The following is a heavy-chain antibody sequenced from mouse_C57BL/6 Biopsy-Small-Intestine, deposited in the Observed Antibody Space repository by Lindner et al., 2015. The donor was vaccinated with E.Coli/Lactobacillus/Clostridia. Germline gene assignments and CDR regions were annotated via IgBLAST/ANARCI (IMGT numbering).Heavy chain of an antibody. CDR1: GGTFSRHS. J-gene: IGHJ4*01. Sequence: SVKVSCKAPGGTFSRHSINWVRQAPGQGLEWMGGIIPMFGTANYAQKLQDRVTMTTDTSTNTVYMELRSLRSDDTAIYFCARDNGTDPTMEYWGQGSLVTVSS. V-gene: IGHV1-9*01. CDR3: ARDNGTDPTMEY. CDR2: IIPMFGTA.